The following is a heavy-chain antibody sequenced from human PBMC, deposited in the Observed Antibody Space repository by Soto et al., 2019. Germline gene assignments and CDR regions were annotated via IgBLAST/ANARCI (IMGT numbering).Heavy chain of an antibody. J-gene: IGHJ4*02. CDR3: ARDRIIGTSYSDY. CDR1: SGSINSFY. Sequence: SETLSLTCTVSSGSINSFYWAWVRQPAGKGLEWIGRIHSSRTTNYNPSLSSRVTMSVDPSKNQFSLRLTSVTAADTAVYYCARDRIIGTSYSDYWGQGILVTVSS. CDR2: IHSSRTT. V-gene: IGHV4-4*07. D-gene: IGHD1-7*01.